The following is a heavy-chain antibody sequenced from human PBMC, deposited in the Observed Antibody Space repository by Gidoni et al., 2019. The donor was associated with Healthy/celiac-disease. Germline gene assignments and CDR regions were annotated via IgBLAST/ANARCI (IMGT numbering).Heavy chain of an antibody. CDR1: GGSFSAYY. D-gene: IGHD2-2*01. CDR2: INHSGST. J-gene: IGHJ4*02. Sequence: QVQLQQWVAGLLKPSETLSLTCAVYGGSFSAYYWRWIRQPPAKGLEWIGEINHSGSTNYNPSLKSRVTISVDTSKNQFSLKLSSVTAADTAVYYCARAGGCSSTSCYLPARGPAPLVRVLFDYWGQGTLVTVSS. V-gene: IGHV4-34*01. CDR3: ARAGGCSSTSCYLPARGPAPLVRVLFDY.